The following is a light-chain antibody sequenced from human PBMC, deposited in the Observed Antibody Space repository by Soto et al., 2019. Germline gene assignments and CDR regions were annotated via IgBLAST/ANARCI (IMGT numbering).Light chain of an antibody. J-gene: IGLJ1*01. Sequence: QSVLTQSPSASGSPGQSVTISCTGTSSDIGGYNSVSWYQQHPGKAPKVMIYDVSKRPSGVPDRFSGSKSGNTDSLTVSALQAEDEADYYCRSYTDRNNLGFGTGTKLTVL. CDR3: RSYTDRNNLG. V-gene: IGLV2-8*01. CDR1: SSDIGGYNS. CDR2: DVS.